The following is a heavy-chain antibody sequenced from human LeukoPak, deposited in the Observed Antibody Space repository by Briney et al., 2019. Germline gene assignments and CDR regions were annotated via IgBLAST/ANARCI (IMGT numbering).Heavy chain of an antibody. J-gene: IGHJ6*02. D-gene: IGHD6-13*01. CDR1: GGSISSYY. CDR2: IYTSGST. V-gene: IGHV4-4*07. CDR3: TRDEYSSSWYSPMDV. Sequence: PSETLSLTYTVSGGSISSYYWSWIRQPAGKGLEWIGRIYTSGSTNYNPSLKSRVTMSVDTSKNQFSLKLSSVTAADTAVYYCTRDEYSSSWYSPMDVWGQGTTVTVSS.